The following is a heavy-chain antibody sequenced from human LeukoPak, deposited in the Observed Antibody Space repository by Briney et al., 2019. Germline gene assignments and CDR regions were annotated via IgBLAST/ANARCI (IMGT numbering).Heavy chain of an antibody. Sequence: SETLSLTCAVYGGSFSGYYWSWIRQPPGKGLEWIGEINHSGSTNYNPSLKSRVTISVDTSKNQFSLKLSSVTAADTAVYYCARKYLYYDSRGAFAPWGQEPLVTVSS. CDR1: GGSFSGYY. J-gene: IGHJ5*02. V-gene: IGHV4-34*01. CDR2: INHSGST. D-gene: IGHD3-3*01. CDR3: ARKYLYYDSRGAFAP.